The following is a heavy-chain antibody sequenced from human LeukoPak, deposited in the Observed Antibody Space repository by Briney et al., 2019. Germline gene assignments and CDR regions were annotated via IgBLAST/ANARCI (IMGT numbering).Heavy chain of an antibody. CDR1: GGPFSGYY. V-gene: IGHV4-34*01. CDR3: ARAVGGDGSGSL. D-gene: IGHD3-10*01. J-gene: IGHJ4*02. CDR2: INHSGST. Sequence: SETLSLTCAVYGGPFSGYYWSWIRQPPGKGLEWIGEINHSGSTNYNPSLKSRVTMSVDMSTRQISLKLSSVTAADTAVYYCARAVGGDGSGSLWGPGTLVTVSS.